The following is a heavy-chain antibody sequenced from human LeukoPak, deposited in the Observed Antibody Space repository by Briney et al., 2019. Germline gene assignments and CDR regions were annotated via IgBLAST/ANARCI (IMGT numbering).Heavy chain of an antibody. D-gene: IGHD6-6*01. CDR1: GGTFSSYA. CDR3: ARGGAIEYSSSRLTFDY. V-gene: IGHV1-18*01. J-gene: IGHJ4*02. Sequence: ASVKVSCKASGGTFSSYAISWVRQAPGQGLEWMGWISAYNGNTNYAQKLQGRVTMTTDTSTSTAYMELRSLRSDDTAVYYCARGGAIEYSSSRLTFDYWGQGTLVTVSS. CDR2: ISAYNGNT.